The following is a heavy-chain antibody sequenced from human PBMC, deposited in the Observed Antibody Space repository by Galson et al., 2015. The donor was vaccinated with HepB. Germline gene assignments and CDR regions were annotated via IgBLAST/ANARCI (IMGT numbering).Heavy chain of an antibody. D-gene: IGHD3-16*01. CDR2: ISAYNGNT. CDR3: ARGIGGYFDY. J-gene: IGHJ4*02. Sequence: SVKVSCKASGYIFSDYYIHWLRQAPGQGLEWMGWISAYNGNTNYAQKLQGRVTMTTDTSTSTAYMELRSLRSDDTAVYYCARGIGGYFDYWGQGTLVTVSS. V-gene: IGHV1-18*04. CDR1: GYIFSDYY.